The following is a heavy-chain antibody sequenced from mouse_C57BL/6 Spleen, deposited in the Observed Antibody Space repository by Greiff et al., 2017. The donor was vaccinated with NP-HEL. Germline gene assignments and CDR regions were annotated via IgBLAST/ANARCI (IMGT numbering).Heavy chain of an antibody. CDR3: ARRGPDEFAY. Sequence: EVKLMESGGGLVQPGGSLSLSCAASGFPFTDYYMSWVRQPPGKALEWLGFIRNKANGYTTEYSESVKGRFTISRDNPHSILYAQMNALRAEDSATYYCARRGPDEFAYWGQGTLVTVAA. CDR1: GFPFTDYY. J-gene: IGHJ3*01. V-gene: IGHV7-3*01. CDR2: IRNKANGYTT.